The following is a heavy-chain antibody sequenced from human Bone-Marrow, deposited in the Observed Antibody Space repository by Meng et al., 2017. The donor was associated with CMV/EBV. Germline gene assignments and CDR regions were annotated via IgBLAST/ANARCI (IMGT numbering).Heavy chain of an antibody. CDR1: GGSFSGYY. CDR2: INHSGST. D-gene: IGHD3-3*01. CDR3: ARGTPQGRITIFGVAKRGPYNWFDP. V-gene: IGHV4-34*01. J-gene: IGHJ5*02. Sequence: GSLRLSCAVYGGSFSGYYWSWIRQPPGKGLEWIGEINHSGSTNYNPSLKSRVTISVDTSKNQFSLKLSSVTAADTAVYYCARGTPQGRITIFGVAKRGPYNWFDPWGQGTLATVSS.